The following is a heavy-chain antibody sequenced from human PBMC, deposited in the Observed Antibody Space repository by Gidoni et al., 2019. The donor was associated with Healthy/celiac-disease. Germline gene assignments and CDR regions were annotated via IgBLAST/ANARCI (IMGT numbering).Heavy chain of an antibody. CDR3: ARDRRTYGMDV. V-gene: IGHV3-11*06. Sequence: GGGLVKPGGSLRLSCAASGFTFSDYYMSWIRQAPGKGLEWVSYISSSSSYTNYAASVKGRFTISRDNAKNSLYLQMNSLRAEDTAVYYCARDRRTYGMDVWGQGTTVTVSS. CDR1: GFTFSDYY. CDR2: ISSSSSYT. J-gene: IGHJ6*02.